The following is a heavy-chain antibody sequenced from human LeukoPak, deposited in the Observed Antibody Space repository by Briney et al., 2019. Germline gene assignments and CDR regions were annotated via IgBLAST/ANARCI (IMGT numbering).Heavy chain of an antibody. D-gene: IGHD1-26*01. CDR1: GYTLTELS. J-gene: IGHJ5*02. CDR2: FDPEDGET. CDR3: ATVIVVVGGNWSDP. Sequence: ASVKVSCKVSGYTLTELSMHWVRQAPGKGLEWMGGFDPEDGETIYAQKFQGRVTMTEDTSTDTAYMELSSLRSEDTAVYYCATVIVVVGGNWSDPWGQGTLVTVSS. V-gene: IGHV1-24*01.